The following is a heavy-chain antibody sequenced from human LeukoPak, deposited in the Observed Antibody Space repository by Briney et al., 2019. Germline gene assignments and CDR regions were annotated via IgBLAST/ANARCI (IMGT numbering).Heavy chain of an antibody. V-gene: IGHV4-4*07. CDR2: IYTSGST. Sequence: SETLSLTCTVSGGSISSYYWSWIRQPAGKGLEWLGRIYTSGSTNYNPSLKSRVTMSIDTSKNQFSLKLSSVTAADTAVYYCARAGDYGDFVGWFDPWGQGTLVTVSS. D-gene: IGHD4-17*01. J-gene: IGHJ5*02. CDR3: ARAGDYGDFVGWFDP. CDR1: GGSISSYY.